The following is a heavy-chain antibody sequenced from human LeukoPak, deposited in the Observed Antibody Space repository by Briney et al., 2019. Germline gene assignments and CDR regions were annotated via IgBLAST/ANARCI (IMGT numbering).Heavy chain of an antibody. CDR2: INHRGTT. V-gene: IGHV4-34*01. Sequence: IPSETLSLTCAVYGDSFSGYYWSWIRQPPGKGLEWIAEINHRGTTHYNPSLKSRVNISADTSKNQFSLHLDSVTAADTAVYYCARVGGWAPYYYYYMDVWGKGTTVTVSS. CDR1: GDSFSGYY. D-gene: IGHD3-16*01. CDR3: ARVGGWAPYYYYYMDV. J-gene: IGHJ6*03.